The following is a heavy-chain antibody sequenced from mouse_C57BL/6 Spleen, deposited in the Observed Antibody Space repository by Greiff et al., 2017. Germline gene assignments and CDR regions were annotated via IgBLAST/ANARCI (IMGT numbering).Heavy chain of an antibody. V-gene: IGHV1-82*01. Sequence: QVQLQQSGPELVKPGASVKISCKASGYAFSSSWMNWVKQRPGKGLEWIGRIYPGDGDTNYNGKFKGKATLTADKSSSTAYMQLSSLTSEDSAVYFCARTDYYGSSPDVWGTGTTVTVSS. CDR2: IYPGDGDT. J-gene: IGHJ1*03. CDR1: GYAFSSSW. CDR3: ARTDYYGSSPDV. D-gene: IGHD1-1*01.